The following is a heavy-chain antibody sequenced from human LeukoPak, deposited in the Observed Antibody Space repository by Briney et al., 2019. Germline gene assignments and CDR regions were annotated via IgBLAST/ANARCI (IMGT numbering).Heavy chain of an antibody. J-gene: IGHJ3*02. D-gene: IGHD3-10*01. CDR2: IYHSGST. V-gene: IGHV4-38-2*02. CDR1: GYSISSGYY. Sequence: SETLSLTCTVSGYSISSGYYWGWIRQPPGKGLEWIGSIYHSGSTYYNPSLKSRVTISVDTSKNQFSLKLSSVTAADTAVYYCARLGGSGKNAFDIWGQGTMVTVSS. CDR3: ARLGGSGKNAFDI.